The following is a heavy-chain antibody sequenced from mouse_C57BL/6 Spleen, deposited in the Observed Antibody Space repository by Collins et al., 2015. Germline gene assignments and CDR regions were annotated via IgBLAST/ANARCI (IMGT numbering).Heavy chain of an antibody. CDR1: GYTFTDYY. CDR2: INPYNTGT. Sequence: GKPGASVKMSCMASGYTFTDYYVNWVKQSHGKSLEWIGVINPYNTGTSYNQKFKGKATLTVDKSSSTANMELNSLTPEDSALYYCARGHVSSYYGRSYDMDYWGQGTSVTVSS. CDR3: ARGHVSSYYGRSYDMDY. V-gene: IGHV1-19*01. J-gene: IGHJ4*01. D-gene: IGHD1-2*01.